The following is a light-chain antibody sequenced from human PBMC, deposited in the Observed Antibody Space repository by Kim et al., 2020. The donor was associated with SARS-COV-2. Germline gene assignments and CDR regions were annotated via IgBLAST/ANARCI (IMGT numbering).Light chain of an antibody. V-gene: IGKV1-16*01. CDR1: QGIANN. Sequence: ASGGDRVICTCRASQGIANNLVWFQQKPGTAPKSLIYAASSLESGVPSRFSGNGSVTEFPLPLSSLPPEDYATYCCQQYDVYPLTFGHGTKVDIK. J-gene: IGKJ1*01. CDR3: QQYDVYPLT. CDR2: AAS.